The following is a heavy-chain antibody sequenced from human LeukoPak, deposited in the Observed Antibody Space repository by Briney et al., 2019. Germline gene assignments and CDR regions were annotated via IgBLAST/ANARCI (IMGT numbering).Heavy chain of an antibody. CDR2: IYWDDDK. CDR3: AHTGYSYGLDY. J-gene: IGHJ4*02. D-gene: IGHD5-18*01. Sequence: SGPTLVNPTQTLTLTCTSSGFSLSASGVGVGWIRQPPGKSLEWLALIYWDDDKRYSPSLRSRLTITKDTSKNQVVLTMTNMDPVDTATYYCAHTGYSYGLDYWGQGTLVTVSS. V-gene: IGHV2-5*02. CDR1: GFSLSASGVG.